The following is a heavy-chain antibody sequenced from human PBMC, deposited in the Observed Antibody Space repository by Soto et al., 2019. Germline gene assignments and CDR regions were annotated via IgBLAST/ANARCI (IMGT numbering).Heavy chain of an antibody. V-gene: IGHV3-23*01. CDR1: GFTFTNYA. D-gene: IGHD2-21*02. Sequence: EVRLLESGGGLVQPGGSLRLSCVASGFTFTNYAMSWVRQAPGKGLEWVSAISGSGGTTYYADSVRGRFTLSRDNSKNTLYLQMNSLRVEDTAVYYCAKGGDCGGDCSSSWGQGTLVTVSS. CDR3: AKGGDCGGDCSSS. CDR2: ISGSGGTT. J-gene: IGHJ5*02.